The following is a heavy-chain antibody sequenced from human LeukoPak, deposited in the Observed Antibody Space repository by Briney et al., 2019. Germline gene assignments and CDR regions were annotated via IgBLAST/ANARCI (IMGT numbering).Heavy chain of an antibody. J-gene: IGHJ6*02. CDR2: ISSSNSTI. Sequence: GESLRLFCAASGLTFRRYSMNYLRQAPGESLEGVSYISSSNSTIYYADSVKGRFTISRDNAKNSLYLQMNSLRAEDTAVYYCARVFKEIVVVHTGTAYYYGMDVWGQGTTVTVSS. CDR1: GLTFRRYS. D-gene: IGHD2-15*01. V-gene: IGHV3-48*01. CDR3: ARVFKEIVVVHTGTAYYYGMDV.